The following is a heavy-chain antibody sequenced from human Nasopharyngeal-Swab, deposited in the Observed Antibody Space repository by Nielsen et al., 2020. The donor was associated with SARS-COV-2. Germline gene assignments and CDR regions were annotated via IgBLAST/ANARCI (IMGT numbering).Heavy chain of an antibody. CDR1: GGSISSGGYY. CDR2: IYYSGST. V-gene: IGHV4-31*03. J-gene: IGHJ4*02. Sequence: SETLSLTCTVSGGSISSGGYYWSWIRQHPGKGLEWIGYIYYSGSTYYNPSLKSRVTISVDTSKNQFSLKLSSVTAADTAVYYCARDRLRYYYGSGRRNEVFDYWGQGTLVTASS. CDR3: ARDRLRYYYGSGRRNEVFDY. D-gene: IGHD3-10*01.